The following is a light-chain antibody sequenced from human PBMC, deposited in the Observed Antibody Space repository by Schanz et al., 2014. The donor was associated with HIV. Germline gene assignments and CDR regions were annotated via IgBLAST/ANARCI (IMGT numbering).Light chain of an antibody. CDR2: EGS. CDR1: SSDVGSYNL. J-gene: IGLJ3*02. Sequence: QSALTQPASVSGSPGQSITISCTGPSSDVGSYNLPSWYQQHPGKAPKLMIYEGSKRPSGVSNRFSGSKSGNTASLTISGLQAEDEADYYCQSYDNSLPSSVFGGGTKLTVL. V-gene: IGLV2-14*02. CDR3: QSYDNSLPSSV.